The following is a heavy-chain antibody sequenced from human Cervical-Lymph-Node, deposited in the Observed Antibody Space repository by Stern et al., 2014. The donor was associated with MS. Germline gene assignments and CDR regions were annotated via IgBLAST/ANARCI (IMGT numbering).Heavy chain of an antibody. CDR3: ASAHPATRRGYKGMNV. D-gene: IGHD2-2*01. V-gene: IGHV1-69*01. CDR1: GGTFRNFA. J-gene: IGHJ6*02. Sequence: MQLVQSGSEVRKPGSSVNVTCKASGGTFRNFAVNWVRQAPGQGLEWVGGIIPVFGTPTYAQKFQGRVTIISDESTNTVYVELSGLTTDDTATYFCASAHPATRRGYKGMNVWGQGTTIAVSS. CDR2: IIPVFGTP.